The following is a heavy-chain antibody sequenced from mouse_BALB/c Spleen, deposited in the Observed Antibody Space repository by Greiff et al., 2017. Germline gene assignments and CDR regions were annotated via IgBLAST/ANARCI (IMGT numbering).Heavy chain of an antibody. D-gene: IGHD2-3*01. CDR2: IYPGDGDT. CDR1: GYAFSSSW. V-gene: IGHV1-82*01. J-gene: IGHJ2*01. Sequence: VQLQQSGPELEKPGASVKISCKASGYAFSSSWMNWVKQRPGQGLEWIGRIYPGDGDTNYNGKFKGKATLTADKSSSTAYMQLSSLTSVDSAVYFCARYDGYFDYWGQGTTLTVSS. CDR3: ARYDGYFDY.